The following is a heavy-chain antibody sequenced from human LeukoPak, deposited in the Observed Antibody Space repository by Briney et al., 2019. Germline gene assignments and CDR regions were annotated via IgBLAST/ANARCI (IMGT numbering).Heavy chain of an antibody. Sequence: PGGSLRLSCAGAGFTFSNYGMHWVRQAPGKGLEWVAVISYEGGTTYYADSVKGRFTISRDNAKNSLYLQMTSLRAEDTAVYYCARGTNWGGDDAFDIWGQGTMVTVSS. CDR2: ISYEGGTT. J-gene: IGHJ3*02. V-gene: IGHV3-30*03. D-gene: IGHD7-27*01. CDR3: ARGTNWGGDDAFDI. CDR1: GFTFSNYG.